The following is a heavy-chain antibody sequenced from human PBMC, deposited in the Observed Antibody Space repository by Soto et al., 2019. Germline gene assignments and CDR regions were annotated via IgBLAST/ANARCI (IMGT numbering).Heavy chain of an antibody. Sequence: QVQLVQSGAEVKKPGASVKVSCKASGYTFTGYYMHWVRQAPGQGLEWMGWINPNSGGTNYAQKFPGMVTMTRDTSISTAYMELSRLRSDDTAVYYCARLNYDFWSGYPGGYYYCMDVWGQGTTVIVSS. D-gene: IGHD3-3*01. CDR1: GYTFTGYY. CDR2: INPNSGGT. J-gene: IGHJ6*02. CDR3: ARLNYDFWSGYPGGYYYCMDV. V-gene: IGHV1-2*02.